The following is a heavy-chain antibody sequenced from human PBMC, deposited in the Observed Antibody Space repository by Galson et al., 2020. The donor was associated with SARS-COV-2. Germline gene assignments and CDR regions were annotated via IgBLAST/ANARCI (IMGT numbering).Heavy chain of an antibody. Sequence: GGSLRLSCAASGFTFENHAMPWVRQAPGKGLEWVAQICYYGSNKYYVDSVKGRFTISRDNSENTVSLQMDNLRAEDTAVYFCARDGQLSSGWAFDYWGQGTLVTVSS. D-gene: IGHD6-19*01. CDR2: ICYYGSNK. CDR1: GFTFENHA. J-gene: IGHJ4*02. V-gene: IGHV3-33*01. CDR3: ARDGQLSSGWAFDY.